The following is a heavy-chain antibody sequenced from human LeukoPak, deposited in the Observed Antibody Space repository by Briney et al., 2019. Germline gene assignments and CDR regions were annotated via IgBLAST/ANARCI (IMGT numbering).Heavy chain of an antibody. CDR1: GGSISSYY. CDR3: ARFKALYDILTGGIDP. Sequence: SETLSLTCTVSGGSISSYYWSWIRQPPGKGLEWIGYIYYSGSTNYNPSLKSRVTISVDTSKNQFSLKLSSVTAADTAVYYCARFKALYDILTGGIDPWGQGTLVTVSS. CDR2: IYYSGST. D-gene: IGHD3-9*01. V-gene: IGHV4-59*01. J-gene: IGHJ5*02.